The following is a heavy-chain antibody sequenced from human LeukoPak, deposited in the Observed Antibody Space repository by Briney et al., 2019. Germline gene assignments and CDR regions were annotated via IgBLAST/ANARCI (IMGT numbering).Heavy chain of an antibody. CDR1: GGSFSGYY. Sequence: SETLSLTCAVSGGSFSGYYWSWIRQPPGEGLEWIGEINHSGSTNYNPSLKSRVTISVDTSKNQFSLKLSSVTAADTAVYYCARVLEGSSGQHWYFDLWGRGTLVTVSS. D-gene: IGHD6-19*01. CDR2: INHSGST. CDR3: ARVLEGSSGQHWYFDL. J-gene: IGHJ2*01. V-gene: IGHV4-34*01.